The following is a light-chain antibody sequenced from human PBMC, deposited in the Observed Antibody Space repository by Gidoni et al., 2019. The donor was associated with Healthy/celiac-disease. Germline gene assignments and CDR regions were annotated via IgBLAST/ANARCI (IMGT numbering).Light chain of an antibody. CDR1: QSVSSSY. Sequence: EIVLTQSPGPLSLSPGERATLPCRASQSVSSSYLAWYQQKPGQAPRLLIYGASSRATGIPDRFSGSRSGTDFTLTISRLEPEDFAVYYCQQYGSSPWGFTFGPGTKVDIK. CDR3: QQYGSSPWGFT. J-gene: IGKJ3*01. V-gene: IGKV3-20*01. CDR2: GAS.